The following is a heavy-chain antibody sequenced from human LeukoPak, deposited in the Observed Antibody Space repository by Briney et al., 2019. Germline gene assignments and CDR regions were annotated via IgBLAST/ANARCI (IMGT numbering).Heavy chain of an antibody. Sequence: GGSLRLSCAASGFTFDDYAMHWVRQAPGKGLEWVSGISWNSGSIGYADSVKGRFTISRDNAKNSLYLQMNSLRAEDTALYYCAKGLKYYDFWSGYFPGPWDAFDIWGQGTMVTVSS. D-gene: IGHD3-3*01. CDR2: ISWNSGSI. J-gene: IGHJ3*02. V-gene: IGHV3-9*01. CDR3: AKGLKYYDFWSGYFPGPWDAFDI. CDR1: GFTFDDYA.